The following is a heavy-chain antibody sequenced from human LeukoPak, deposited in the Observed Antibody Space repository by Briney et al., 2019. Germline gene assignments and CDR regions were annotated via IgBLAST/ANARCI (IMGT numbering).Heavy chain of an antibody. CDR3: AKGATSGWLLYWFDP. D-gene: IGHD6-19*01. CDR1: GFTFSSYA. CDR2: ISGSGGST. J-gene: IGHJ5*02. Sequence: GGSLRLSCVASGFTFSSYAMSWVRQAPGKGLEWVSGISGSGGSTYYAESVKGRFTISRDNFKNTLYLQMNSLRDDDTAIYYCAKGATSGWLLYWFDPWGQGTLVTVSS. V-gene: IGHV3-23*01.